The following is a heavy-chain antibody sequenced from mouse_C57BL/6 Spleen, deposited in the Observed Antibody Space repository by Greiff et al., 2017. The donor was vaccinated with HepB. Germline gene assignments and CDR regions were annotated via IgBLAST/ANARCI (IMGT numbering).Heavy chain of an antibody. CDR2: IDPNSGGT. D-gene: IGHD2-2*01. CDR1: GYTFTSYW. V-gene: IGHV1-72*01. J-gene: IGHJ3*01. Sequence: QVQLQQPGAELVKPGASVKLSCKASGYTFTSYWMHWVKQRPGGGLEWIGRIDPNSGGTKYNEKFKGKATLTVDKPSSAAYMQLSSLTSEDSAVYYCAIGDGYDSWFAYWGQGTLVTVSA. CDR3: AIGDGYDSWFAY.